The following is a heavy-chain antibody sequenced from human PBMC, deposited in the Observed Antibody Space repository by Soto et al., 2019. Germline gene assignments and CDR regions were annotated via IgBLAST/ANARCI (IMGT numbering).Heavy chain of an antibody. Sequence: ASVKVSCTASGYTFTSYDINWVRQATGQGLEWMGWMNPNSGNTGYAQKFQGRVTITRSTSIRTAYMELRSLRSDDTAVYYCARVLSGYGVDPWGQGTLVTVSS. V-gene: IGHV1-8*02. CDR2: MNPNSGNT. D-gene: IGHD5-12*01. J-gene: IGHJ5*02. CDR3: ARVLSGYGVDP. CDR1: GYTFTSYD.